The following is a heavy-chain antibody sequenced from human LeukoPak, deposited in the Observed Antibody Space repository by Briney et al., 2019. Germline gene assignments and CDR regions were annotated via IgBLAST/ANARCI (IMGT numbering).Heavy chain of an antibody. V-gene: IGHV3-74*01. Sequence: GGSLRLSCAASGFTFSNYWIHWVRQAPGKGLVWVSRINSERSITGYADSVKGRFTISRDNAKNTVYLQMNSLRAEDTAVYYCTRDQNYYDSGSYYYWGQGTLVTVCS. CDR2: INSERSIT. CDR1: GFTFSNYW. CDR3: TRDQNYYDSGSYYY. J-gene: IGHJ4*02. D-gene: IGHD3-10*01.